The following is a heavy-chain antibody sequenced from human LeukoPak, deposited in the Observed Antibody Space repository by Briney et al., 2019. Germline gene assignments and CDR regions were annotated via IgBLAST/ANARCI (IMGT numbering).Heavy chain of an antibody. J-gene: IGHJ3*02. CDR2: MNPNSGNT. CDR3: ARGREWVRGAFDI. D-gene: IGHD1-26*01. Sequence: ASVKVSCRASGYTFTSYDINWVRQATGQGLEWMGWMNPNSGNTGYAQKFQGRVTMTRNTSISTVYMELSSLRSEDTAVYYCARGREWVRGAFDIWGQGTMVTVSS. CDR1: GYTFTSYD. V-gene: IGHV1-8*01.